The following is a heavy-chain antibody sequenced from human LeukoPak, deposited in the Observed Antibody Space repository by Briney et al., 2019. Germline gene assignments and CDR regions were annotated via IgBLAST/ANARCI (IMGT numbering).Heavy chain of an antibody. Sequence: SVKVSCKASGGTFSSYAISWVRQAPGQGLEWMGGIIPIFGTANYAQKFQGRVTITADKSTSTAYMELSSLRSDDTAVYYCARAHYDFWSGYYNWFDPWGQGTLVTVSS. D-gene: IGHD3-3*01. CDR1: GGTFSSYA. CDR3: ARAHYDFWSGYYNWFDP. V-gene: IGHV1-69*06. J-gene: IGHJ5*02. CDR2: IIPIFGTA.